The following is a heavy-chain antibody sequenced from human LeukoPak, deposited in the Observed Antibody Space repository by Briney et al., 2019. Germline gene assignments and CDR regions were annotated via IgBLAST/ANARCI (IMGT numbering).Heavy chain of an antibody. CDR1: GGSISSSSYY. J-gene: IGHJ4*02. D-gene: IGHD3-9*01. CDR2: INHSGST. V-gene: IGHV4-39*07. CDR3: ARRPLRYFDWLSKSFDY. Sequence: PSETLSLTCTVSGGSISSSSYYWSWIRQPPGKGLEWIGEINHSGSTNYNPSLKSRVTISVDTSKNQFSLKLSSVTAADTAVYYCARRPLRYFDWLSKSFDYWGQGTLVTVSS.